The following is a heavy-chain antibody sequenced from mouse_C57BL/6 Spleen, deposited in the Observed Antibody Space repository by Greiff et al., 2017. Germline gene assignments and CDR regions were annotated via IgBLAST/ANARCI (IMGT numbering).Heavy chain of an antibody. CDR1: GYSITSGYY. CDR3: ARAAHFDV. CDR2: ISYDGSN. V-gene: IGHV3-6*01. Sequence: EVKVEESGPGLVKPSQSLSLTCSVTGYSITSGYYWNWIRQFPGNKLEWMGYISYDGSNNYNPSLKNRISITRDTSKNQFFLKFNSVTTEDTATYYCARAAHFDVWGTGTTVTVSS. J-gene: IGHJ1*03.